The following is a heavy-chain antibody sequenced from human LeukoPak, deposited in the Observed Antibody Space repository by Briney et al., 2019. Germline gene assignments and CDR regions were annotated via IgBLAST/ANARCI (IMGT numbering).Heavy chain of an antibody. CDR3: ARDREKAVAGRGRFDY. D-gene: IGHD6-19*01. V-gene: IGHV1-18*01. CDR2: ISAYNGNT. CDR1: GYTFTSYG. Sequence: ASVEVSCKASGYTFTSYGISWVRQAPGQGLEWMGWISAYNGNTNYAQKLQGRVTMTTDTSTSTAYMELRSLRSDDTAVYYCARDREKAVAGRGRFDYWGQGTLVTVSS. J-gene: IGHJ4*02.